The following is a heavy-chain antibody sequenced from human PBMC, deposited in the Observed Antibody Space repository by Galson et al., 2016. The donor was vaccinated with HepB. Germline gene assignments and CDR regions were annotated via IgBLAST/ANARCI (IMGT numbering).Heavy chain of an antibody. CDR1: GFTFSSYS. CDR2: ISSSSSYI. J-gene: IGHJ4*02. D-gene: IGHD5-18*01. V-gene: IGHV3-21*01. Sequence: SLRLSCAASGFTFSSYSMNWVRQAPGKGLERVSSISSSSSYIYYADSVKGRFTISRDNAKNSLYLQMNSLRAEDTAVYYCARTKLQLLYYFDYWGQGTLVTVSS. CDR3: ARTKLQLLYYFDY.